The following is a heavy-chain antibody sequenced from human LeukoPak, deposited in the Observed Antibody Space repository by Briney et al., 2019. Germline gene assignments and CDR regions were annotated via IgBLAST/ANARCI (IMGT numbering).Heavy chain of an antibody. CDR2: ITGSGGRT. CDR1: GFTLSGYA. V-gene: IGHV3-23*01. J-gene: IGHJ6*03. Sequence: GGSLRLSCAGSGFTLSGYAMNWVRQAPGKGREWVSSITGSGGRTNYAESVKGRFTISTDHSKSTLYFQMNNLSPEDTATYYCVKEGRYYLNSYMDFWGKGTTVIVSS. CDR3: VKEGRYYLNSYMDF.